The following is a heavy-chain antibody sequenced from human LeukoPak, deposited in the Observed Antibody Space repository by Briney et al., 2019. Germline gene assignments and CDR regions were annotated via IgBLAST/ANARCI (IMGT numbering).Heavy chain of an antibody. D-gene: IGHD3-10*01. J-gene: IGHJ4*02. CDR3: AKDYTMVRGVISDY. CDR2: ISGSGGST. CDR1: GFTFSSYA. V-gene: IGHV3-23*01. Sequence: GGSLRLSCAASGFTFSSYAMRWVRQAPGKELEWVSAISGSGGSTYYVDSVKGRFTISRDNSKNTLYLQMNSLRAEDTAVYYCAKDYTMVRGVISDYWGQGTMVTVSS.